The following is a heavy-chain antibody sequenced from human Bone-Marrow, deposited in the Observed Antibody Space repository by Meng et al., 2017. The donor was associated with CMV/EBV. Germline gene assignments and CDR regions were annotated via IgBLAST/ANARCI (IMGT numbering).Heavy chain of an antibody. Sequence: LSLTWAASGFTFSSHGMHWVRQAPGKGLEWVAVISSDGTNEFYADSVKGRFTISRDNSKNTVYLQMNSLGADDTALYYCARGLTVVVVAAFGFWGQGTLVTVSS. D-gene: IGHD2-15*01. CDR3: ARGLTVVVVAAFGF. J-gene: IGHJ4*01. CDR2: ISSDGTNE. V-gene: IGHV3-30*19. CDR1: GFTFSSHG.